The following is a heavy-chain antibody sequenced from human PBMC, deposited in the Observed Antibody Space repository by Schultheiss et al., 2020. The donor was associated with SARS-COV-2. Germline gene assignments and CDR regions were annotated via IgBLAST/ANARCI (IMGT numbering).Heavy chain of an antibody. CDR3: ARDAREPARGGMDV. V-gene: IGHV3-33*01. CDR2: INYDGNNK. J-gene: IGHJ6*02. D-gene: IGHD1-26*01. Sequence: GGSLRLSCAASGFTFSSFGMHWVRQAAGKGLEWVAIINYDGNNKSYGDSVKGRFTISRDNSKKTLYLQMNSLRADDTAVYYCARDAREPARGGMDVWGQGTTVTVSS. CDR1: GFTFSSFG.